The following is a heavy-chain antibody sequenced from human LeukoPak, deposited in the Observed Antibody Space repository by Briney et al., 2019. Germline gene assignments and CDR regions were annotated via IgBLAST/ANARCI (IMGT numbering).Heavy chain of an antibody. J-gene: IGHJ5*02. CDR3: ARDGYNSGWAFDP. D-gene: IGHD6-19*01. Sequence: SQTLSLTCTVSGGSISSGSYYWSWIRQPAGKGLEWIGRIYTSGSTKYNPSLKSRVTISIDTSKNQFSLKLSSVTATDTAVYYCARDGYNSGWAFDPWGQGTLVTVSS. CDR2: IYTSGST. CDR1: GGSISSGSYY. V-gene: IGHV4-61*02.